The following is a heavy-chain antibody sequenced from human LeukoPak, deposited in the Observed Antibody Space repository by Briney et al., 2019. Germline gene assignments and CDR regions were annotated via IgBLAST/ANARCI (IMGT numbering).Heavy chain of an antibody. Sequence: PGGSLRLSCAASGFTFSSYAMSWVRQAPGKGLEWVSVISGSGGSTYYADSVKGRFTISRDNSKNTLYLQMNSLRAEDTAVYYCARDRHKYYYDGSGYPPYWGQGTLVTVSS. V-gene: IGHV3-23*01. CDR3: ARDRHKYYYDGSGYPPY. D-gene: IGHD3-22*01. CDR2: ISGSGGST. J-gene: IGHJ4*02. CDR1: GFTFSSYA.